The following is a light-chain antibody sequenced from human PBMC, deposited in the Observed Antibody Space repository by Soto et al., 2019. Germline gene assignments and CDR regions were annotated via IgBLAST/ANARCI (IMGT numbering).Light chain of an antibody. CDR3: QQYGTSPRT. CDR2: GVS. CDR1: QSVRSSY. Sequence: EIVLTQSPGTLSLSPGERATLSCRASQSVRSSYLAWYQQKLGQAPRLLIYGVSNRATGIQDRFSGSGSGTDFPLTISRLESEDFAVYYCQQYGTSPRTFGQGTKVEIK. J-gene: IGKJ1*01. V-gene: IGKV3-20*01.